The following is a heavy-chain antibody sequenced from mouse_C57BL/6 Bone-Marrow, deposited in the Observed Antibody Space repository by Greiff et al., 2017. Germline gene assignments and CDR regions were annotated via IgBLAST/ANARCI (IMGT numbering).Heavy chain of an antibody. CDR3: ARYYYYGSSPRWFAY. CDR1: GYTFTSYW. V-gene: IGHV1-64*01. CDR2: IHPNSGST. J-gene: IGHJ3*01. D-gene: IGHD1-1*01. Sequence: QVQLQQPGAELVKPGASVKLSCKASGYTFTSYWMHWVKQRPGQGLEWIGMIHPNSGSTNYNEKFKSKATLTVDKSYSTAYMQLSSLTSEDSAVYYCARYYYYGSSPRWFAYWGQGTLVTVSA.